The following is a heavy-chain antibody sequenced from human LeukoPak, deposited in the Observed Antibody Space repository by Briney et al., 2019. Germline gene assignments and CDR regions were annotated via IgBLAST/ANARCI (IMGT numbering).Heavy chain of an antibody. J-gene: IGHJ4*02. CDR3: ARRDGGY. CDR2: IYYGGST. V-gene: IGHV4-59*01. Sequence: PSETLSLTCTVSGGSISSYYWSWIRQPPGKGLEWIGYIYYGGSTNYNPSLKSRVTISVDTSKNQFSLKLSSVTAADTAVYYCARRDGGYWGQGTLVTVSS. CDR1: GGSISSYY. D-gene: IGHD3-10*01.